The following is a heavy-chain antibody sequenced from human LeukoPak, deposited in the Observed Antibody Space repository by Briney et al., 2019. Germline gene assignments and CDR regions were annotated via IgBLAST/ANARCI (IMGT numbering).Heavy chain of an antibody. CDR1: GFTFSSYS. D-gene: IGHD2-21*02. V-gene: IGHV3-21*01. Sequence: GGSLRLSCAASGFTFSSYSMNWVRQAPGKGLEWVSSISSSSSYIYYADSVKGRFTISRDNAKNSLYLQMNSLRAEDTAVYYCARGGYCGGDCYLSWFDPWGQGTLVTVSS. CDR2: ISSSSSYI. J-gene: IGHJ5*02. CDR3: ARGGYCGGDCYLSWFDP.